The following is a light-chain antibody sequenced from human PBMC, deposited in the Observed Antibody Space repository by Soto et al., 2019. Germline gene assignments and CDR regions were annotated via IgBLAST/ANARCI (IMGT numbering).Light chain of an antibody. CDR1: TGAVTSGNY. CDR3: LLYYGGQLGV. CDR2: STN. J-gene: IGLJ2*01. Sequence: QTVVTQEPSLTVSPGGTVTLTCAASTGAVTSGNYPNWFQQKPGQAPRALIYSTNHKYSWTPARFSGSLLGGKAALTLSGVQPEDEADYYCLLYYGGQLGVFGGGSKLTVL. V-gene: IGLV7-43*01.